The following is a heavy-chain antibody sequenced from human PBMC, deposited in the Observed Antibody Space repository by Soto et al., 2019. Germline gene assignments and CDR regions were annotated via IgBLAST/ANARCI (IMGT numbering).Heavy chain of an antibody. CDR2: IWYDGSNK. CDR3: ARGLERYFDWLPQASRIYFDY. J-gene: IGHJ4*02. V-gene: IGHV3-33*01. CDR1: GFTFSSYG. Sequence: GGSLRLSCAASGFTFSSYGMHWVRQAPGKGLEWVAVIWYDGSNKYYADSVKGRFTISRDNSKNTLYLQMNSLRAEDTAVYYCARGLERYFDWLPQASRIYFDYWGQGTLVTVSS. D-gene: IGHD3-9*01.